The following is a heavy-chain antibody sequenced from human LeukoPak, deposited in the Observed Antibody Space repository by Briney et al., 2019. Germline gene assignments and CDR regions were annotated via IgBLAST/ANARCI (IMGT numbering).Heavy chain of an antibody. J-gene: IGHJ3*02. V-gene: IGHV1-18*01. D-gene: IGHD2-2*01. Sequence: EASVKVSCKASGYTFTSYGISWVRQAPGQGLEWMGWISAYNGNTNYAQKLQGRVTMTTDTSTSTAYMELRSLRSDDTAVYYCARSDCSSTSCPIDDAFDIWGQGTMVTVSS. CDR1: GYTFTSYG. CDR3: ARSDCSSTSCPIDDAFDI. CDR2: ISAYNGNT.